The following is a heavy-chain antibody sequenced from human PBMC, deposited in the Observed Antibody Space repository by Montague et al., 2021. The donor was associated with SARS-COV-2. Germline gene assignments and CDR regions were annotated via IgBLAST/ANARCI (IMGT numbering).Heavy chain of an antibody. D-gene: IGHD6-13*01. CDR3: AGMLVPYYGMDV. CDR1: GFTFSSYG. Sequence: SLRLSCAASGFTFSSYGMHWVRQAPGKGLEWVAVIWYDGSNKYYADSVKGRFTIFRDNSKNTLYLQMNSLRAEDTAVYYCAGMLVPYYGMDVWGQGTTVTVSS. CDR2: IWYDGSNK. V-gene: IGHV3-33*01. J-gene: IGHJ6*02.